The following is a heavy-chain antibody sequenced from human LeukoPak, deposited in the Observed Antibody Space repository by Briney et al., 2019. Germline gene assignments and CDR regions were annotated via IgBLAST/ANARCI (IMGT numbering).Heavy chain of an antibody. CDR1: GGSVSSGSYY. V-gene: IGHV4-61*01. Sequence: KPSETLSLTCTVSGGSVSSGSYYWSWIRQPPGKGLEWIGSIYYRGSTNYNPSLKSRVTISVDTSKNQFSLKLSSVTAADTAVYYCARVPSITIFGVVTPYYFDYWGQGTLVTVSS. CDR2: IYYRGST. CDR3: ARVPSITIFGVVTPYYFDY. D-gene: IGHD3-3*01. J-gene: IGHJ4*02.